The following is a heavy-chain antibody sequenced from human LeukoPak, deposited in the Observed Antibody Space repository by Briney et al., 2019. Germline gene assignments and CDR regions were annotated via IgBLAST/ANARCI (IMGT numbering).Heavy chain of an antibody. CDR2: TSGSGDTT. J-gene: IGHJ4*02. V-gene: IGHV3-23*01. Sequence: GGSLRLSCAASGFTFSSYAMSWVRQAPGKGLEWVSGTSGSGDTTYYADSVKGRFTISRDNSKNTLYLQMNSLRPEDTALYYCAKDLYASLNWGQGTLVTVSS. D-gene: IGHD2/OR15-2a*01. CDR3: AKDLYASLN. CDR1: GFTFSSYA.